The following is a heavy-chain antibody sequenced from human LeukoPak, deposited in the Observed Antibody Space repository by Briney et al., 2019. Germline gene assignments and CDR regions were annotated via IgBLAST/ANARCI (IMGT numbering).Heavy chain of an antibody. Sequence: SETLSLTCTVSGGSISSYYWSWIRQPPGKGLEWIGYIYYSGSTNYNPSLKSRVTISVDTSKNQFSLKLSSVTAADTAVYYCAGLSGWYKSQIDYWGQGTLVTVSS. CDR3: AGLSGWYKSQIDY. D-gene: IGHD6-19*01. V-gene: IGHV4-59*08. CDR1: GGSISSYY. J-gene: IGHJ4*02. CDR2: IYYSGST.